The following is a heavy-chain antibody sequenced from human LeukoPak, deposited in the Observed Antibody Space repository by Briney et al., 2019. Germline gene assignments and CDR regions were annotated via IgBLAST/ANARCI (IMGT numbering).Heavy chain of an antibody. CDR2: INHRGTT. CDR3: ARFRLRWGYFDY. D-gene: IGHD3-16*01. CDR1: GDSCSGYY. J-gene: IGHJ4*02. Sequence: TSETLSLTCAVYGDSCSGYYWSWIHQPPGKVLEWIAEINHRGTTHYNPSLKSRVNISADTSKNQFSLHLDSVTAADTAVYYCARFRLRWGYFDYWGQGTLVTVSS. V-gene: IGHV4-34*01.